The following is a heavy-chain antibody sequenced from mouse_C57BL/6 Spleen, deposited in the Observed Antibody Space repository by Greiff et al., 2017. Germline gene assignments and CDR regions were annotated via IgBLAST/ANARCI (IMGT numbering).Heavy chain of an antibody. Sequence: DVQLVESGEGLVKPGGSLKLSCAASGFTFTSYAMSWVRQTPGKWLEWVAYISRGGDYIYYADTVKGRFTISRDNARNTLYLQLSSLKSEDTAMYYCTREGPYYGNLFAYWGQGTLVTVSA. CDR1: GFTFTSYA. CDR3: TREGPYYGNLFAY. D-gene: IGHD2-10*01. V-gene: IGHV5-9-1*02. J-gene: IGHJ3*01. CDR2: ISRGGDYI.